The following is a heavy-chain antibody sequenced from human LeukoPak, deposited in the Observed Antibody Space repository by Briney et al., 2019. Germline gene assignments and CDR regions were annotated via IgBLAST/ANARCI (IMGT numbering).Heavy chain of an antibody. D-gene: IGHD4-17*01. CDR3: ARDRYGDFYFDY. Sequence: SGGSLRLSCAASGFTFSSYWMPWVRQAPGKGLVWVSRINSDGSSTSYADSVEGRFTISRDNAKNTLYLQMNSLRAEDTAVYYCARDRYGDFYFDYWGQGTLVTVSS. J-gene: IGHJ4*02. CDR1: GFTFSSYW. CDR2: INSDGSST. V-gene: IGHV3-74*01.